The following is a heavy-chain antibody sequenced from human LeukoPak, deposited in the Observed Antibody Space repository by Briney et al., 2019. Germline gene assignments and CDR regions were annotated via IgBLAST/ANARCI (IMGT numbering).Heavy chain of an antibody. J-gene: IGHJ4*02. CDR1: GGSISSGGYY. CDR2: IYTSGST. Sequence: SETLSLTCTVSGGSISSGGYYWSWIRQPAGKGLEWIGRIYTSGSTNYNRSLNSRVTISVDPSKNQFSLKLSSVTAADTAVYYCTRDITMVRGIIRGQYFDYWGQGTLVTVSS. V-gene: IGHV4-61*02. CDR3: TRDITMVRGIIRGQYFDY. D-gene: IGHD3-10*01.